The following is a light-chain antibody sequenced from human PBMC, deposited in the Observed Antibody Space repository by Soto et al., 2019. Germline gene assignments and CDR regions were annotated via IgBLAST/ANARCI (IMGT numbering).Light chain of an antibody. Sequence: QSALTQPASVSGSPGHSITISCTGTSSDVGGYNYVSWYQHHPGKPPKVMIYEVSNRPSGVSNRFSGSKSGNTASLTISGFQAEVEANYYCSSYTSTSSWVFGGGTK. V-gene: IGLV2-14*01. CDR2: EVS. J-gene: IGLJ3*02. CDR3: SSYTSTSSWV. CDR1: SSDVGGYNY.